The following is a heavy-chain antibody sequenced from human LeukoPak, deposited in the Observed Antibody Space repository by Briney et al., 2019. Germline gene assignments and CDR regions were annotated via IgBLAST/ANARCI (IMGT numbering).Heavy chain of an antibody. Sequence: GASVKVSCKASGYTFTGYYMHWVRQAPGQGLEWMGWINPNSGGTNYAQKFQGRVTMTRDTSISTAYMELSGLRSDDTAVYYCARERTTVTMPNLRPQYYFDYWGQGTLVTVSS. CDR1: GYTFTGYY. CDR2: INPNSGGT. V-gene: IGHV1-2*02. D-gene: IGHD4-17*01. CDR3: ARERTTVTMPNLRPQYYFDY. J-gene: IGHJ4*02.